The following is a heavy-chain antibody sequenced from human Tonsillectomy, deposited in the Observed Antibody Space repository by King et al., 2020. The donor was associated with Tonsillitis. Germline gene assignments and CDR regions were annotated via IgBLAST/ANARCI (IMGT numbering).Heavy chain of an antibody. CDR3: AREGGSLRHFDL. CDR2: INPSGTGT. J-gene: IGHJ2*01. D-gene: IGHD3-10*01. CDR1: GYSFTNYY. V-gene: IGHV1-46*01. Sequence: VQLVQSGAEVKEPGASLKVSCKASGYSFTNYYMHWVRQAPGQRLEWMGLINPSGTGTGYAQNFQGRITMTRDMSTGTDYMELSSLRSDDTAVYYCAREGGSLRHFDLWGRGTLVTVSS.